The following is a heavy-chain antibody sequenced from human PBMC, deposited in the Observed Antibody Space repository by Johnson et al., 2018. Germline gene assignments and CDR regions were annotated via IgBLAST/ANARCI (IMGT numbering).Heavy chain of an antibody. CDR3: AKDMDPVRTVTYPLHAFDI. CDR2: ISFDGSNK. V-gene: IGHV3-30*18. Sequence: QVQLVESGGGVVQPGRSLRLSCAASGFTFSSYGMHWVRQAPGKGLAWVTVISFDGSNKYYADSVKGRFTISRDNAQNTLYLQMNSLRAEDTAVYYCAKDMDPVRTVTYPLHAFDIWGQGTMVTVSS. J-gene: IGHJ3*02. CDR1: GFTFSSYG. D-gene: IGHD4-17*01.